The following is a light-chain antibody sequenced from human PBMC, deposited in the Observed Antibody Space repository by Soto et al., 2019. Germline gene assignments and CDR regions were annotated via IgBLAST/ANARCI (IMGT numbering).Light chain of an antibody. Sequence: EIVLTQSPATLSLSPGEIATLSCRASQSIRSSLGWYQQKPGQAPRLLIYDASNRATGIPARFSGSGSGTDFTLTISSLEPEDFPVDYCQHRDNWPRAFGQGTKVEIK. V-gene: IGKV3-11*01. J-gene: IGKJ1*01. CDR3: QHRDNWPRA. CDR1: QSIRSS. CDR2: DAS.